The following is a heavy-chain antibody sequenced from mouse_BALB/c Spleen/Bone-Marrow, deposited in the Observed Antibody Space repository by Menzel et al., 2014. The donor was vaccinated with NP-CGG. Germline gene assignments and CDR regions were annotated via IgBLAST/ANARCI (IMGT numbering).Heavy chain of an antibody. CDR2: INPSNGRT. CDR1: GYTFTSYW. V-gene: IGHV1S81*02. D-gene: IGHD2-3*01. Sequence: VQLQQSGAELAKPGASVKLSCKASGYTFTSYWIHWVKLRPGHGLEWIGEINPSNGRTNYNEKFKNKATLTVDKSSSXAYIQLSSLTSEDSAVYYCARYDGPAWFAYWGQGTLVTVS. CDR3: ARYDGPAWFAY. J-gene: IGHJ3*01.